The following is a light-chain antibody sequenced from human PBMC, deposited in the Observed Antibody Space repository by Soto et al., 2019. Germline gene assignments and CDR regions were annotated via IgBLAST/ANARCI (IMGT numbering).Light chain of an antibody. J-gene: IGKJ1*01. V-gene: IGKV3-20*01. CDR3: QHYGSGT. CDR1: QTVNINF. Sequence: EVVLTQSPATLSLSPGERATLSCRASQTVNINFLAWYQQKPGQAPRLLIYGASSRATGIPDRFSGSGSETDFSLSIRSLEPEDFALYYCQHYGSGTFGQGTRVEI. CDR2: GAS.